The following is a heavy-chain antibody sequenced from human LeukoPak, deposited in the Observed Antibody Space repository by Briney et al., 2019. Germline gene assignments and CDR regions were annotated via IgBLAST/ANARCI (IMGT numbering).Heavy chain of an antibody. CDR1: GFTFSDYY. CDR2: ISSSGSTI. J-gene: IGHJ6*02. V-gene: IGHV3-11*01. CDR3: ARDNPIVVVVAAPSYGMDV. D-gene: IGHD2-15*01. Sequence: GGSLRLSCAASGFTFSDYYMSWIRQAPGKGLEWVSYISSSGSTIYYADSVKGRFTISRDNAKNSLYLQMNSLRAEDTAVYYCARDNPIVVVVAAPSYGMDVWGQGTTVTVSS.